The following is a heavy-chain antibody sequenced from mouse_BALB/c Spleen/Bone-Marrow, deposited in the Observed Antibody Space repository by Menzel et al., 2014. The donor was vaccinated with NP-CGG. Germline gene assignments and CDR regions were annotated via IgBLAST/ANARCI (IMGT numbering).Heavy chain of an antibody. D-gene: IGHD2-14*01. J-gene: IGHJ2*01. Sequence: LKQSGSELVRPGASVKLSCKASGYTFTSYWMHWVKQRPGQGLEWIGNFYPGSGSTNYDEKFKRKATLTVDTSSSTAYMQLSSLTSEDSAVYYCTRYRYDADYFDYWGQGTTLTVSS. CDR3: TRYRYDADYFDY. CDR1: GYTFTSYW. CDR2: FYPGSGST. V-gene: IGHV1S22*01.